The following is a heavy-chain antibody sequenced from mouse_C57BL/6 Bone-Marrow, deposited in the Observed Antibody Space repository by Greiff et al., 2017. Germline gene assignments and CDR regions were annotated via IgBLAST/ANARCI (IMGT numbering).Heavy chain of an antibody. D-gene: IGHD2-4*01. CDR2: IDPSDSYT. Sequence: VQLQQSGAELVMPGASVKLSCKASGYTFTSYWMHWVKQRPGQGLEWIGEIDPSDSYTNYNQKFKGKSTLTVDKSSSTAYMQLSSLTSEDSAVYYCARSGSLIYYDYDWYFDVWGTGTTVTVSS. CDR3: ARSGSLIYYDYDWYFDV. V-gene: IGHV1-69*01. CDR1: GYTFTSYW. J-gene: IGHJ1*03.